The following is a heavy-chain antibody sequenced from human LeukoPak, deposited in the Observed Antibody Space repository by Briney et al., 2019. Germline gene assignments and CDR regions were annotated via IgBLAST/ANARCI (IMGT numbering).Heavy chain of an antibody. CDR3: AKESPMDYDFWSGYYTPGNYNWFDP. CDR2: ISGSGGST. Sequence: PGGSLRLSCAASGFTFSNYAMSWVRQAPGKGLEWVSAISGSGGSTYYADSVKGRFTISRDNSKNTLYLQMNSLRAEDTAVYYCAKESPMDYDFWSGYYTPGNYNWFDPWGQGTLVTVSS. J-gene: IGHJ5*02. D-gene: IGHD3-3*01. CDR1: GFTFSNYA. V-gene: IGHV3-23*01.